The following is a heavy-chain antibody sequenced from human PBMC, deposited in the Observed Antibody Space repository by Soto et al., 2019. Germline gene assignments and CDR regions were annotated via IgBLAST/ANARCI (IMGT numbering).Heavy chain of an antibody. CDR2: ISSSSSYI. J-gene: IGHJ3*02. D-gene: IGHD2-2*02. CDR1: GFTFGTYE. CDR3: ARDILNGMSVFDI. Sequence: KPGGSLRLSCAASGFTFGTYEMNWVRQAPGKGPEWVSSISSSSSYIYYADSLKGRFTISRDNAKNSLYLQMSSLRAEDTAVYYCARDILNGMSVFDIWGQGTMVTVSS. V-gene: IGHV3-21*01.